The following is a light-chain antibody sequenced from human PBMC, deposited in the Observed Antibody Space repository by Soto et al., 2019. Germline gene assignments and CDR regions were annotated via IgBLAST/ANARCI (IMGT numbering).Light chain of an antibody. CDR2: GNN. Sequence: QSVLTQPPSVSGAPGQRVTISCTGDSANIGAGYNVHWYQQLPGTAPKLLIYGNNNRPSGVPDRFSGSKSDTSAALAITGLQAEDEANYYCQSYDSSPRVIFGGGTKLTVL. CDR1: SANIGAGYN. V-gene: IGLV1-40*01. CDR3: QSYDSSPRVI. J-gene: IGLJ2*01.